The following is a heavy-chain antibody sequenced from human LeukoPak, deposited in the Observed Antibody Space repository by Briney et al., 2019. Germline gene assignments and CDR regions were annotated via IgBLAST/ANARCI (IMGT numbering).Heavy chain of an antibody. CDR2: ISGSGGST. J-gene: IGHJ1*01. D-gene: IGHD4-17*01. CDR1: GFTFSSYA. CDR3: AKMSTETTKGFQH. Sequence: AGGSLRLSCAASGFTFSSYAMSWVRQAPGKGLEWVSAISGSGGSTYYADSVKGRFTISRDNSKNTLYLQMNSLRAEDTAVYYCAKMSTETTKGFQHWGQGTLVTVSS. V-gene: IGHV3-23*01.